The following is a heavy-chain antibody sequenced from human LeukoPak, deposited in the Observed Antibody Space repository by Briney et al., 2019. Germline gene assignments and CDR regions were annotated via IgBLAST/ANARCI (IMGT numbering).Heavy chain of an antibody. CDR1: GGSISSHY. J-gene: IGHJ3*02. CDR2: IFYSGRT. D-gene: IGHD3-22*01. CDR3: TRLLDNDSSGDPDTFDM. Sequence: PSETLSLTCSVSGGSISSHYWSWIRQPPGKRLEYVGYIFYSGRTNYNPSLQSRVTMSVETSKNHFSLKLTSVTAADTAVYYCTRLLDNDSSGDPDTFDMWGQGTMVIVSS. V-gene: IGHV4-59*11.